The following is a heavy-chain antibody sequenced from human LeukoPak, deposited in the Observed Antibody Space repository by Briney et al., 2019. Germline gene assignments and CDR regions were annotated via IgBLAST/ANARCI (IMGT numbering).Heavy chain of an antibody. V-gene: IGHV4-59*11. Sequence: PSETLSLTCTVSGGSLEGLYWSWIRQSPEKGLEWIGNVFHTGVTSYNLSLKSRVTISVDTSRNQFSLTMTSMTAADTAIYYCTRGGGSGYYFGIPRYYFDAWGQGVLVTVSS. CDR3: TRGGGSGYYFGIPRYYFDA. J-gene: IGHJ4*02. D-gene: IGHD3-22*01. CDR1: GGSLEGLY. CDR2: VFHTGVT.